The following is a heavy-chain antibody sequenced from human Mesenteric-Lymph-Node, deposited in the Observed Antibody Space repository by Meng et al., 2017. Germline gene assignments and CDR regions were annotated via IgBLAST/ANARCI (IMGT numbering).Heavy chain of an antibody. CDR1: GGSISSSNW. CDR3: ARDPPRSTAMITGDY. D-gene: IGHD5-18*01. CDR2: IYHSGST. V-gene: IGHV4-4*02. Sequence: QVQLQESAPGGGEPSGTLSLTCAVSGGSISSSNWWSWGRQPPGKGLEWIGEIYHSGSTNYNPSLKSRVTISVDKSKNQFSLKLSSVTAADTAVYYCARDPPRSTAMITGDYWGQGTLVTVSS. J-gene: IGHJ4*02.